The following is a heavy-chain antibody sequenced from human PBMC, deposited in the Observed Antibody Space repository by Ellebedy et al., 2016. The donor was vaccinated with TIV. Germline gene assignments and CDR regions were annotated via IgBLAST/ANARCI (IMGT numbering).Heavy chain of an antibody. J-gene: IGHJ4*02. CDR3: ARGRSFN. CDR2: IKQDGSEK. D-gene: IGHD3-10*01. Sequence: PGGSLRLSCAASGFTFSSNWMSWVRQTPGKGLEWVAYIKQDGSEKYYVDSVKGRFPISRDNAKNSLYLQMNSLRAEDTAVYYCARGRSFNWGQGTLVTVSS. V-gene: IGHV3-7*03. CDR1: GFTFSSNW.